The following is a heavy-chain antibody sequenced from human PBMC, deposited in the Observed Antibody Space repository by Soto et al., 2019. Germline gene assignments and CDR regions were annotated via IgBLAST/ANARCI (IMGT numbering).Heavy chain of an antibody. D-gene: IGHD2-15*01. V-gene: IGHV3-9*01. CDR2: ISWNSGSI. Sequence: GGSLRLSCAASGFTFDDYAMHWVRQAPGKGLEWVSGISWNSGSIGYADSVKGRFTISRDNAKNSLYLQMNSLRAEDTALYYCAKASVRYCSGGSCYYFDYWGQGTLVTVSS. CDR1: GFTFDDYA. CDR3: AKASVRYCSGGSCYYFDY. J-gene: IGHJ4*02.